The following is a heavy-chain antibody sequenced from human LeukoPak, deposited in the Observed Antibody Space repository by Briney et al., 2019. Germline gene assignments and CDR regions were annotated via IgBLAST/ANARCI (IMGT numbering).Heavy chain of an antibody. J-gene: IGHJ4*02. CDR1: GFTFNTFT. CDR3: VRDRDWAFDY. CDR2: INTKSKSM. D-gene: IGHD3-9*01. V-gene: IGHV3-48*01. Sequence: GGSLRLSCLASGFTFNTFTMNWVRQALGKGLEWISFINTKSKSMYYADSVKGRFTISRDNFRNSLYLQMNNLRAEDTALYYCVRDRDWAFDYWGQGTLVTVSS.